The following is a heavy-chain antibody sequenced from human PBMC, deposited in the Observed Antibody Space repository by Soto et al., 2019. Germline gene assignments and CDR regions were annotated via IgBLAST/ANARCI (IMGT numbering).Heavy chain of an antibody. CDR2: IYYSGST. Sequence: SETLSLTCTVSGGSISSNYYYWGWIRQPPGKGLEWIGSIYYSGSTYYNPSLNSRVTISVDTSKNQFSLKLSSVTGADTAVYYCARPSGSYLYYFDSWGQGTLVTVSS. D-gene: IGHD1-26*01. CDR3: ARPSGSYLYYFDS. J-gene: IGHJ4*02. V-gene: IGHV4-39*01. CDR1: GGSISSNYYY.